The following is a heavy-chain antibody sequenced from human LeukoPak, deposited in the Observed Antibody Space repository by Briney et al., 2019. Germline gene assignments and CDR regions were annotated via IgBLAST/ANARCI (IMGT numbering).Heavy chain of an antibody. D-gene: IGHD1-26*01. CDR2: MSSDSTRS. CDR3: AKDTTWGFTGAIGY. Sequence: GGSLRLSCEASGFTFSGYWMHWVRQAPGKGLVWVSRMSSDSTRSSHADSVKGRFTISRDNAKNSLYLQMNSLRAEDTALYYCAKDTTWGFTGAIGYWGQGTLVTVSS. CDR1: GFTFSGYW. V-gene: IGHV3-74*01. J-gene: IGHJ4*02.